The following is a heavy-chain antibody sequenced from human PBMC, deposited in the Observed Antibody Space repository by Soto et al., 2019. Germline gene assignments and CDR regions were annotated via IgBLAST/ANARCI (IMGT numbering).Heavy chain of an antibody. CDR1: GFNFNVYS. CDR2: ISGSSTYI. J-gene: IGHJ4*02. V-gene: IGHV3-21*01. D-gene: IGHD1-1*01. CDR3: AKSVYNWNDGFFDY. Sequence: GGSLRLSCAASGFNFNVYSMKWVRQAPGKGLEWVSSISGSSTYIFYADSVKGRFTISKDNSKNTLYLQMNSLRAEDTAVYYCAKSVYNWNDGFFDYWGQGTLVTVSS.